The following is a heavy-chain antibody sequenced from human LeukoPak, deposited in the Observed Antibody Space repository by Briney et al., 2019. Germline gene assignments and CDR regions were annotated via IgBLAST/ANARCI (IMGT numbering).Heavy chain of an antibody. V-gene: IGHV1-18*01. CDR2: ISPASGAT. D-gene: IGHD1-1*01. J-gene: IGHJ4*02. CDR1: GYTFTSYG. Sequence: ASVKVSCKASGYTFTSYGISWVRQAPGQGLEWIGWISPASGATKYAQNFQGRVTLTTDTSITTAYMELSSLTSDDTASYYCLNEHGGWGQGTPVTVSS. CDR3: LNEHGG.